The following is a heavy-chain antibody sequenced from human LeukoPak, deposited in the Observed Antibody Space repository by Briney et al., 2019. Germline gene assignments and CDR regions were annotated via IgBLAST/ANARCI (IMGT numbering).Heavy chain of an antibody. CDR1: GFTFSSYG. CDR3: ARGPSSGSYYGYFDY. Sequence: GRSLRLSCAASGFTFSSYGMHWVRQAPGKGLEWVALIWYDGSNKYYADSVKGRFTISRDNSKNTLYLQMGSLRAEDMAVYYCARGPSSGSYYGYFDYWGQGTLVTVSS. D-gene: IGHD1-26*01. CDR2: IWYDGSNK. J-gene: IGHJ4*02. V-gene: IGHV3-33*01.